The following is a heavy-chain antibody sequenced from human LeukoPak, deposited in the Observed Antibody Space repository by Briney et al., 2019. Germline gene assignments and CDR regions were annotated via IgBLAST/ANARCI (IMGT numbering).Heavy chain of an antibody. D-gene: IGHD2-15*01. J-gene: IGHJ3*02. Sequence: PSETLSLTCTVSGGSISSSSYYWGWIRQPPGKGLEWIGRIYYSGSTDYSPSLKSRVTISVDTSKNAFSLKLSSVTAADTAVYYCARETDCSGGTCGDAFDIWGQGTMVTVSS. CDR3: ARETDCSGGTCGDAFDI. CDR1: GGSISSSSYY. CDR2: IYYSGST. V-gene: IGHV4-39*07.